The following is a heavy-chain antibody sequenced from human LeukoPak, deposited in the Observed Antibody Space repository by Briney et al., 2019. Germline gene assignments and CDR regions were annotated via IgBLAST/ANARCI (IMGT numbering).Heavy chain of an antibody. Sequence: SETLSLTCTVSGGSINSYYWSWIRQPPGKGLEWIGYISYSGSTNYIPSLKSRVTISVDTSKNQFSLKLSSVTAADTAVYYCASLCGGDCYSVAFDIWGQGTMVTVSS. D-gene: IGHD2-21*01. J-gene: IGHJ3*02. CDR2: ISYSGST. V-gene: IGHV4-59*01. CDR3: ASLCGGDCYSVAFDI. CDR1: GGSINSYY.